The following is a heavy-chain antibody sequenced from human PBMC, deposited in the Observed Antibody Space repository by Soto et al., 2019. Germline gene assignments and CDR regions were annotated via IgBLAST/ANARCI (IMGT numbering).Heavy chain of an antibody. D-gene: IGHD5-18*01. V-gene: IGHV1-46*01. J-gene: IGHJ4*02. CDR1: AYIFTSYY. CDR3: ARARPKGHSYEDY. CDR2: INPSGGGT. Sequence: QVQLVQSGAEVKKPGASVMLSCKPSAYIFTSYYIHWVRQAPGQGLEWMGIINPSGGGTTYAQKFQARVTMTRDSSTITVYMELSSLRSEDTAVYYCARARPKGHSYEDYWGQGTLVTVSS.